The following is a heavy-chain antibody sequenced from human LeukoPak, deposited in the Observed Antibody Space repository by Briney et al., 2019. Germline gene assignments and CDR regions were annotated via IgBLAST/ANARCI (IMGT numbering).Heavy chain of an antibody. CDR3: ARDLPAGMAARPPYQLDY. V-gene: IGHV1-69*13. CDR1: GGTFSSYA. CDR2: IIPIFGTA. J-gene: IGHJ4*02. Sequence: ASVKVSCKASGGTFSSYAISWVRQAPGQGLEWMGGIIPIFGTANYAQKFQGRVTITADESTSTVYMELRSLKSDDTAVYYCARDLPAGMAARPPYQLDYWGQGTRVTVSS. D-gene: IGHD6-6*01.